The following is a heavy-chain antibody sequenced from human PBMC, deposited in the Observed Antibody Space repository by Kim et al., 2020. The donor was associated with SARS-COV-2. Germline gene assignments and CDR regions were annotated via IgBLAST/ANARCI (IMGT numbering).Heavy chain of an antibody. D-gene: IGHD1-26*01. J-gene: IGHJ6*02. CDR2: ISSSSSYT. Sequence: GGSLRLSCTASGFTFSDYYMSWIRQAPGKGLEWVSYISSSSSYTNYADSVKGRFTISRDNAKNSLYLQMNSLRAEDTAVYYCARARREDYYYYGMDVWGQGTTVTVSS. CDR3: ARARREDYYYYGMDV. V-gene: IGHV3-11*05. CDR1: GFTFSDYY.